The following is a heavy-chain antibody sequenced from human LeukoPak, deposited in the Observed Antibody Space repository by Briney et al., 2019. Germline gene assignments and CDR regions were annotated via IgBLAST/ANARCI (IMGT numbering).Heavy chain of an antibody. V-gene: IGHV3-7*03. J-gene: IGHJ4*02. CDR2: IKRDGSEK. CDR1: TFIFSTYC. Sequence: GGSLRLSCAASTFIFSTYCMGWVRQTPGKGLEWVANIKRDGSEKYSVDSVKGRFTISRDNAKNSLYLQMDSLRAEDTAVYYCARVILSIPQQGADEPFFFDFWGQGTLVTVSS. CDR3: ARVILSIPQQGADEPFFFDF. D-gene: IGHD3-3*02.